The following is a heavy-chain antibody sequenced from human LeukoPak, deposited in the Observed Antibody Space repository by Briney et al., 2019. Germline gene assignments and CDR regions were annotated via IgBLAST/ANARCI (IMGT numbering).Heavy chain of an antibody. CDR3: AKKPALIKYPFDN. Sequence: PGGSLRLSCVGSGFTIRDYAMGWVRQAPGKELEWVSVLSATGDYTEYADSVRGRFTISRDTSQNTLSLQMYSLRAEDTALYYCAKKPALIKYPFDNWGQGTLVTVSS. CDR1: GFTIRDYA. J-gene: IGHJ4*02. V-gene: IGHV3-23*01. CDR2: LSATGDYT. D-gene: IGHD2-2*01.